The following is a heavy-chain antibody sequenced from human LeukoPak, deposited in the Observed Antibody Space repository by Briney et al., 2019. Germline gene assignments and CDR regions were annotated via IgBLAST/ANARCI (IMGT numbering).Heavy chain of an antibody. D-gene: IGHD6-13*01. J-gene: IGHJ5*02. V-gene: IGHV1-18*01. CDR1: GYTFTTSG. CDR2: ISGYNGNT. CDR3: ARDVAAAGVDP. Sequence: GASVRVSCKASGYTFTTSGTSWVRQAPGQGLEWMGWISGYNGNTDYAQKFQGRVTMTTDISTSTAYMELRSLRSDDTAVYYCARDVAAAGVDPWGQGILVIVSS.